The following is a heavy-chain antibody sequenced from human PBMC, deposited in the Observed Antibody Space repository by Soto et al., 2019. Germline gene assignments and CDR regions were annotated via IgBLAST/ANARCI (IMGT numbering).Heavy chain of an antibody. D-gene: IGHD6-13*01. J-gene: IGHJ3*01. V-gene: IGHV4-39*01. CDR1: AGSISSSSYY. CDR2: IYYSGST. CDR3: ARHDGIAAAGR. Sequence: PSQTLSLTCTVSAGSISSSSYYWVLIRQPPGKGLEWIGSIYYSGSTYYNPSLKSRGTISVDTSKNQFSLQLSSVTAADTAVYYCARHDGIAAAGRWRQATMVTVSS.